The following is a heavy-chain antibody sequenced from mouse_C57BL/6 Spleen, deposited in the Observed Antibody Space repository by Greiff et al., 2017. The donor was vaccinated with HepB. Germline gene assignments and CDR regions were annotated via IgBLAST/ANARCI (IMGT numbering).Heavy chain of an antibody. D-gene: IGHD1-1*01. CDR1: GYTFTDYY. Sequence: EVQLQQSGPELVKPGASVKISCKASGYTFTDYYMNWVKQSHGKSLEWIGDINPNNGGTSYNQKFKGKATLTVDKSSSTAYMELRSLTSEDSAVYYSARWGITTVVAPFAYWGQGTLVTVSA. CDR3: ARWGITTVVAPFAY. CDR2: INPNNGGT. V-gene: IGHV1-26*01. J-gene: IGHJ3*01.